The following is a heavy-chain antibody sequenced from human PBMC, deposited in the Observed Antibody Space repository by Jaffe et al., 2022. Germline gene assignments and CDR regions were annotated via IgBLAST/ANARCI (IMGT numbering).Heavy chain of an antibody. CDR3: AKDFVLHDYGDYGGFDY. Sequence: EVQLLESGGGLVQPGGSLRLSCAASGFTFSSYAMSWVRQAPGKGLEWVSAISGSGGSTYYADSVKGRFTISRDNSKNTLYLQMNSLRAEDTAVYYCAKDFVLHDYGDYGGFDYWGQGTLVTVSS. D-gene: IGHD4-17*01. V-gene: IGHV3-23*01. CDR2: ISGSGGST. J-gene: IGHJ4*02. CDR1: GFTFSSYA.